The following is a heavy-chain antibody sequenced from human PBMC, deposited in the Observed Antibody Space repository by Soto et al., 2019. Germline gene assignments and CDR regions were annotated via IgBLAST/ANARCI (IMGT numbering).Heavy chain of an antibody. CDR3: ARAGEMATHFDY. CDR1: GGSISSNHW. D-gene: IGHD2-15*01. CDR2: IYHDDSN. V-gene: IGHV4-4*02. Sequence: QVQLQESGPELVKPSGTLSLICTVSGGSISSNHWWSWVRQSPGKGLEWIGEIYHDDSNNYNPSHKSRVSISIDKSKNQISLKLSSVTAADTAVYYCARAGEMATHFDYWGQGSLVTVSS. J-gene: IGHJ4*02.